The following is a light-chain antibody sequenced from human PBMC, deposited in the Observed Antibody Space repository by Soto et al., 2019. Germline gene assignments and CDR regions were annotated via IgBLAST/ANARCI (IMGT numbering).Light chain of an antibody. J-gene: IGKJ1*01. V-gene: IGKV1-5*03. CDR2: KAS. CDR1: QSISSW. CDR3: QQFGT. Sequence: DLQMTQSPSTLSASVGDRVTITCRASQSISSWLAWYQQKPGKAPKLLIYKASSLESGVPSRFSGCGSGTEFTLTISSLQPDDFATYYCQQFGTFGQGTKVEIK.